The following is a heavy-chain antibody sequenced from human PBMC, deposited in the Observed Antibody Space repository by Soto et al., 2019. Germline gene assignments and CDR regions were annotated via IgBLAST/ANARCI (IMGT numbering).Heavy chain of an antibody. CDR2: ISYDGSNK. V-gene: IGHV3-30-3*01. Sequence: GGSLRLSCAASGFTFSSYAMHWVRQAPGKGLEWVAVISYDGSNKYYADSVKGRFTISRDNSKNTLYLQMNSLRAEDTAVYYCARDTAFDYWGQGTLVTVSS. D-gene: IGHD4-17*01. CDR3: ARDTAFDY. CDR1: GFTFSSYA. J-gene: IGHJ4*02.